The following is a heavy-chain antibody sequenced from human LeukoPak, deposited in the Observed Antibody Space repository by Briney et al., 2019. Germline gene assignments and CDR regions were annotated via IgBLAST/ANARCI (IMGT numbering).Heavy chain of an antibody. J-gene: IGHJ4*02. CDR3: AKERSGRGYFDY. D-gene: IGHD1-26*01. CDR2: LRGSGATT. V-gene: IGHV3-23*01. CDR1: EFTFSSYA. Sequence: GGSLRLSCAASEFTFSSYAMSWVRQAPGKGLEWVSGLRGSGATTYYADSVKGRFTISRDNSKNTLFLQMNSLTAEDTAVYYCAKERSGRGYFDYWGQGTLVTVSS.